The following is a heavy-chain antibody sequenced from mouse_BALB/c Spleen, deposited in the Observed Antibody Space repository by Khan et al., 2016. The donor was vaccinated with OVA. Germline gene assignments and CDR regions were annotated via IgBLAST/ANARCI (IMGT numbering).Heavy chain of an antibody. D-gene: IGHD2-9*01. CDR2: IWGDGST. V-gene: IGHV2-6-7*01. Sequence: VELVESGPGLVAPSQSLSITCTVSGFSLTGYGVNWVRQPPGKGLEWLGMIWGDGSTDYNSALKSRLSISKDNSKSQVFLKMNSLQTDDTARYYCARIAYYGNDDLAWFAYWGQGTLVTVSA. J-gene: IGHJ3*01. CDR3: ARIAYYGNDDLAWFAY. CDR1: GFSLTGYG.